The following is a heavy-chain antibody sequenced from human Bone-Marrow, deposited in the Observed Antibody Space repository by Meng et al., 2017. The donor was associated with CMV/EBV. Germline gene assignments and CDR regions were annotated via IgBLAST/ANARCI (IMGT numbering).Heavy chain of an antibody. D-gene: IGHD3-3*01. CDR2: ISSSSTI. V-gene: IGHV3-48*04. CDR1: GFTFSSYS. J-gene: IGHJ6*02. CDR3: ARDRWSGYYRGYYYYGMDV. Sequence: ETLSLTCAASGFTFSSYSMNWVRQAPGKGLEWVSYISSSSTIYYADSVKGRFTISRDNAKNSLYLQMNSLRAEDTAVYYCARDRWSGYYRGYYYYGMDVWGQGTTVTVSS.